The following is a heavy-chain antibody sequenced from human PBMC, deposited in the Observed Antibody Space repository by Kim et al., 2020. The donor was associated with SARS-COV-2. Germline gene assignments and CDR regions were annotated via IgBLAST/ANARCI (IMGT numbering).Heavy chain of an antibody. CDR1: GFTFSSYG. V-gene: IGHV3-30*03. CDR3: ATTGIRYFDWGNFDY. D-gene: IGHD3-9*01. J-gene: IGHJ4*02. CDR2: ISYDGSNK. Sequence: GGSLRLSCAASGFTFSSYGMHWVRQAPGKGLEWVAVISYDGSNKYYADSVKGRFTISRDNSKNTLYLQMNSLRAEDTAVYYCATTGIRYFDWGNFDYWGQGTLVTVSS.